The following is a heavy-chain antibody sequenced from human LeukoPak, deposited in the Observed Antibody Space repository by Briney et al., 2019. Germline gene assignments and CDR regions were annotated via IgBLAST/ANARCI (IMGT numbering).Heavy chain of an antibody. CDR3: ARDLGYGGNPDDY. V-gene: IGHV3-66*01. J-gene: IGHJ4*02. CDR2: IYSGGST. Sequence: GGSLRLSCAASGFTVSSNYMSWVRQAPGKGLEWVSVIYSGGSTYYADSVKGRFTTSRDNSKNTLYLQMNSLRAEDTAVYYCARDLGYGGNPDDYWGQGTLVTVSS. CDR1: GFTVSSNY. D-gene: IGHD4-23*01.